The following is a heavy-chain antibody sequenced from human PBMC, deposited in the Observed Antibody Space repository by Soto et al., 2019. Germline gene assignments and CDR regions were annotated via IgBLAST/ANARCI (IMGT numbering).Heavy chain of an antibody. V-gene: IGHV4-34*01. Sequence: SETLSLTCAVYGGSFSGYYWSWIRQPPGKGLEWIGEINHSGSTNYNPSLKSRVTISVDTSKNQFSLKLSSVTAADTAVYYCARGLQVKKQLVSFDYWGQGTLVTVSS. CDR2: INHSGST. CDR3: ARGLQVKKQLVSFDY. D-gene: IGHD6-13*01. J-gene: IGHJ4*02. CDR1: GGSFSGYY.